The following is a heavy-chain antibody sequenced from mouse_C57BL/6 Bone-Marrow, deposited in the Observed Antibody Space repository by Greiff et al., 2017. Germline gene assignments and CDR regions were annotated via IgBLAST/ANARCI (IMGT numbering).Heavy chain of an antibody. CDR3: ARDLYSNFAY. V-gene: IGHV1-61*01. Sequence: QVQLKQPGAELVRPGSSVKLSCKASGYTFTSYWMDWVKQRPGQGLEWIGNIYPSDSETHYNQKFKDKATLTVDKSSSTAYMQLSSLTSEDSAVYYCARDLYSNFAYWGQGTLVTVSA. CDR1: GYTFTSYW. CDR2: IYPSDSET. D-gene: IGHD2-5*01. J-gene: IGHJ3*01.